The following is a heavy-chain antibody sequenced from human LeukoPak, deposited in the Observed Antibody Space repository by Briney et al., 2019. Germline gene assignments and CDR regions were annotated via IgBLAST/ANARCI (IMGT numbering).Heavy chain of an antibody. J-gene: IGHJ4*02. CDR3: VRFLATVTTPYFDY. V-gene: IGHV3-48*03. CDR2: ISSSGSTI. CDR1: GFTFSSYE. Sequence: PGGSLRLSCAASGFTFSSYEMNWVRQAPGKGLEWVSYISSSGSTIYYADSVKGRFTISRDNAKNSLYLQMNSLRAEDTAVYYCVRFLATVTTPYFDYWGQGTLATVSS. D-gene: IGHD4-17*01.